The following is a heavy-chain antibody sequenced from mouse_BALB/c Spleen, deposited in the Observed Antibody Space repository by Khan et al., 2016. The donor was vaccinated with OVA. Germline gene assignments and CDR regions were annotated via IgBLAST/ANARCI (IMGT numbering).Heavy chain of an antibody. D-gene: IGHD4-1*01. Sequence: EVQLQQSGTVLARPGASVKMSCKASGYTFTSYWMHWVKQRPGQGLEWIGDIYPGNTDTNYNQKFKGKAKLTAVTSTSTAYMELYSLTNEDSAVYYGTRRNWDVAWFAYGGQGTLVTVSA. CDR1: GYTFTSYW. CDR2: IYPGNTDT. V-gene: IGHV1-5*01. CDR3: TRRNWDVAWFAY. J-gene: IGHJ3*01.